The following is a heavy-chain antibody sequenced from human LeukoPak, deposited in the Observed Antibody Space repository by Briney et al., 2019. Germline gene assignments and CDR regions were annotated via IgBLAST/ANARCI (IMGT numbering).Heavy chain of an antibody. J-gene: IGHJ4*02. CDR2: IYYSGST. CDR3: ARVQYYYDSSGYHHYFDY. CDR1: GGSISSHY. Sequence: SETLSLTCTVSGGSISSHYWNWIRQPPGKGLEWIGYIYYSGSTNYNPSLKSRVTISVDTSKNQFSLKLSSVTAADTAVYYCARVQYYYDSSGYHHYFDYWGQGTLVTGSS. V-gene: IGHV4-59*11. D-gene: IGHD3-22*01.